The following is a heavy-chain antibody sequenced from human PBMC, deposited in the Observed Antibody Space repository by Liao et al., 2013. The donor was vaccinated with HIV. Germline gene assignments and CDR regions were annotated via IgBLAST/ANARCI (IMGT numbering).Heavy chain of an antibody. V-gene: IGHV4-59*01. Sequence: QVQLQESGPGLVKPSETLSLNCTVSGGSMGSYYWNWIRQPPGKRPEWIGNIFHSGSTNYKPSLKNRVTISLDTSKNQFFLKLRSVTAADTAVYFCAREAFHYDGLDIWGRGTVVTVSS. CDR2: IFHSGST. CDR3: AREAFHYDGLDI. CDR1: GGSMGSYY. D-gene: IGHD2/OR15-2a*01. J-gene: IGHJ3*02.